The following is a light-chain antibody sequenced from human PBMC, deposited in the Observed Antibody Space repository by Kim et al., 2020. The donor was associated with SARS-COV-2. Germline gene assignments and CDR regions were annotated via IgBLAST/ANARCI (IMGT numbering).Light chain of an antibody. CDR2: GAS. Sequence: EIVLTQSPGTLSLSPGERATLSCRASQSVTSNYLAWYQQKLGQAPRLLIYGASNGATGIPDRFSGSGSGTDFTLTISRLEPEDFAVYYCQQYGSSPTFGQGTKVDIK. CDR3: QQYGSSPT. J-gene: IGKJ1*01. V-gene: IGKV3-20*01. CDR1: QSVTSNY.